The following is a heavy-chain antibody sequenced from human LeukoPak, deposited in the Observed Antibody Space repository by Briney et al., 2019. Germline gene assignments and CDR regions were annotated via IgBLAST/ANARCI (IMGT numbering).Heavy chain of an antibody. CDR2: IKQDGSEK. CDR3: ARQVQGFDP. J-gene: IGHJ5*02. CDR1: GFTFSSYW. V-gene: IGHV3-7*01. Sequence: GGSLRLSCAASGFTFSSYWVSWVRQAPGKGLEWVANIKQDGSEKYYVDSVKGRFTISRDNAKNSLFLQMNSLRAEDTAVYYCARQVQGFDPWGQGTLVTVSS.